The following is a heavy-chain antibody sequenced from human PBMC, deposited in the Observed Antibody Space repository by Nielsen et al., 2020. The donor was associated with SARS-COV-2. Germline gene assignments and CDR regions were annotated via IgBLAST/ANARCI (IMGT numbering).Heavy chain of an antibody. CDR1: GYSFTSYW. Sequence: GESLKISCKGSGYSFTSYWIGWVRQMPGKGLEWMGIIYPGDSDTRYSPSFQGQVTISADKSISTAYLQWSSLKASDTAMYYCARSINTDWNYLPYFDYWGQGTLVTVSS. CDR2: IYPGDSDT. D-gene: IGHD1-7*01. J-gene: IGHJ4*02. V-gene: IGHV5-51*01. CDR3: ARSINTDWNYLPYFDY.